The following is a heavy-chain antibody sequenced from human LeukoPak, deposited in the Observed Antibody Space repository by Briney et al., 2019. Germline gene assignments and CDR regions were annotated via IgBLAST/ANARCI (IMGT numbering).Heavy chain of an antibody. CDR3: ARGPRRPRDVVIHSPFQH. V-gene: IGHV4-59*11. Sequence: SETLSLTCTVSGDSITSHYWSWIRQPPGKGLEWIGYLHYRGNTNHNSSLKSRMTISLDTSRNQFSLRLSSVTAADTAVYYCARGPRRPRDVVIHSPFQHWGQGTLVTVSS. D-gene: IGHD3-22*01. CDR2: LHYRGNT. CDR1: GDSITSHY. J-gene: IGHJ1*01.